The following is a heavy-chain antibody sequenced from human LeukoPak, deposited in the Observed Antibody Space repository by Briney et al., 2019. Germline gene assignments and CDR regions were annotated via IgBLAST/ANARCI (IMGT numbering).Heavy chain of an antibody. D-gene: IGHD6-19*01. CDR3: AAWSKQWHWSFDY. CDR1: GFTFTSSA. Sequence: ASVKVSCKASGFTFTSSAVQWVRQARGQRLEWIGWIVVGSGNTNYAQKFQERVTITRDMSTSTAYMELSSLRSEDTAVYYCAAWSKQWHWSFDYWGQGTLVTVSS. V-gene: IGHV1-58*01. CDR2: IVVGSGNT. J-gene: IGHJ4*02.